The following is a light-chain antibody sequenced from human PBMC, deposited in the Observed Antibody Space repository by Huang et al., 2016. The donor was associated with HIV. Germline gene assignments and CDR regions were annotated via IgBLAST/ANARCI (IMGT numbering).Light chain of an antibody. CDR1: QAVSNNY. J-gene: IGKJ1*01. Sequence: EIVLAQSPDTLSLSPGEGATLSCRATQAVSNNYLAWYQQKPGQAPRLLMYDASSRATGIPDRFSGWGSGTDFTLTISRPEPEDFAVYYCHQYGRSPQTFGQGTKVEIK. V-gene: IGKV3-20*01. CDR3: HQYGRSPQT. CDR2: DAS.